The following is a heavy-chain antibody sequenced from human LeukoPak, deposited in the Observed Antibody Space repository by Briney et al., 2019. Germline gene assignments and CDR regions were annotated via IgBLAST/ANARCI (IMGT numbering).Heavy chain of an antibody. CDR3: ARAPFLYYYDSSGALDY. J-gene: IGHJ4*02. CDR1: GFTFSSYA. V-gene: IGHV3-30*04. CDR2: ISYDGSSK. D-gene: IGHD3-22*01. Sequence: PGRSLRLSCAASGFTFSSYAMHWVRQAPGKGLEWVTIISYDGSSKYYADSVKGRFTISRDNSKNTLYLQMNSLRAEDTAVYYCARAPFLYYYDSSGALDYWGQGTLVTVSS.